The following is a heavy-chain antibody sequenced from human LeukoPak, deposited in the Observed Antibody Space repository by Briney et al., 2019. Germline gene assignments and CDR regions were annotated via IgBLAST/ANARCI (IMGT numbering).Heavy chain of an antibody. Sequence: SETLSLTCTVSGGSISSSSYYWGWIRQPPGKGLEWIGSIYYSGSTYYNPSLKSRVTISVDTSKNQFSLKLSSVTAADTAVYYCAGSRSGPRHYYYMDVWGKGTTVTVSS. CDR1: GGSISSSSYY. V-gene: IGHV4-39*07. CDR3: AGSRSGPRHYYYMDV. CDR2: IYYSGST. J-gene: IGHJ6*03. D-gene: IGHD6-19*01.